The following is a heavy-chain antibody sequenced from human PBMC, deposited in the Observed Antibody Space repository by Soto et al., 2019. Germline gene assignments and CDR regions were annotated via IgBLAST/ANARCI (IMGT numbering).Heavy chain of an antibody. D-gene: IGHD3-3*01. CDR2: IYYSGST. J-gene: IGHJ4*02. V-gene: IGHV4-59*01. Sequence: SETLSLTCTVSGCSISSYYWSWIGQPPGKGLEWIGYIYYSGSTNYNPSLKSRVTISVDTSKNQFSLRLSSVTAADTAVYYCARGPVGLRVLEWLLGFDYWGQETLVTVSS. CDR3: ARGPVGLRVLEWLLGFDY. CDR1: GCSISSYY.